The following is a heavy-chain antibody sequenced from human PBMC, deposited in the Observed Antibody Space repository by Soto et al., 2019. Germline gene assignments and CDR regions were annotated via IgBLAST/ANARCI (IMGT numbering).Heavy chain of an antibody. CDR2: IYRSGST. CDR1: GCSINDNY. Sequence: TLSLTCTVSGCSINDNYCIWIRHPPGKGLEWIGYIYRSGSTNYNPSLKSRVTVSIDTSKKQFSLKVKSVTAADTAVYYCARADSSSSGYYYYGMDVWGQGTTVTVSS. D-gene: IGHD6-6*01. CDR3: ARADSSSSGYYYYGMDV. J-gene: IGHJ6*02. V-gene: IGHV4-59*12.